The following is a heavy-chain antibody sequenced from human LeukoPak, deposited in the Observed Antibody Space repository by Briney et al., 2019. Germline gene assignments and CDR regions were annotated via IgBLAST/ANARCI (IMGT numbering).Heavy chain of an antibody. D-gene: IGHD3-10*01. J-gene: IGHJ3*02. CDR1: GFTFSSYW. V-gene: IGHV3-48*01. CDR2: ISSDSSNI. CDR3: ARDPRRQRGAFDI. Sequence: SGGSLRLSCAASGFTFSSYWMHWVRQAPGKGLEWVSYISSDSSNIYYADSVNGRFTISRDNAKNSLYLQMNSLRAEDTAVYYCARDPRRQRGAFDIWGQGTMVSVSS.